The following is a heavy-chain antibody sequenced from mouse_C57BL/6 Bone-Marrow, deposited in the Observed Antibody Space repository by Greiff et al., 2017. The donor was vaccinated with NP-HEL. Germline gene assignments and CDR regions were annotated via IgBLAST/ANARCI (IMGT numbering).Heavy chain of an antibody. D-gene: IGHD2-4*01. V-gene: IGHV1-82*01. Sequence: VQLQQSGPELVKPGASVKISCKASGYAFSSSWMNWVKQRPGKGLEWIGRIYPGDGDTNYNGKFKGKATLTADKSSSTAYMQLSSLTSEDSAVYFCARVERGDYDGWGQGTTLTVSS. CDR2: IYPGDGDT. CDR1: GYAFSSSW. CDR3: ARVERGDYDG. J-gene: IGHJ2*01.